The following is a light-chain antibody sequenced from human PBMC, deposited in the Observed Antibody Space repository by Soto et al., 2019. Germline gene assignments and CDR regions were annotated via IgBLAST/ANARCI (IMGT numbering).Light chain of an antibody. CDR3: LQDYNSLRT. J-gene: IGKJ1*01. Sequence: AIQMTQSPSSLSASVGDRVTITCRASQGIRNDLGWYQQKPGKAPKLLIYAASTLQSGVPSRFSGSGSGTDFPLTISSLQPEDVDTYYCLQDYNSLRTFGQGTKVEIK. CDR1: QGIRND. V-gene: IGKV1-6*01. CDR2: AAS.